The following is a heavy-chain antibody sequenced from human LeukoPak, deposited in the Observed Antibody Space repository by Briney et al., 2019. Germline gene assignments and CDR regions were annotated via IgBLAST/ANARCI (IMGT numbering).Heavy chain of an antibody. CDR1: GGSFSGYY. D-gene: IGHD3-9*01. J-gene: IGHJ3*02. V-gene: IGHV4-34*01. CDR2: INHSGST. CDR3: ARERGGAFYDILTGYYNRDAFDI. Sequence: SETLSLTCAVYGGSFSGYYWSWIRQPPGKGLEWIGEINHSGSTNYNPSLKSRVTISVDTSKNQFSLKLSSVTAADTAVYYCARERGGAFYDILTGYYNRDAFDIWGQGTMVTVSS.